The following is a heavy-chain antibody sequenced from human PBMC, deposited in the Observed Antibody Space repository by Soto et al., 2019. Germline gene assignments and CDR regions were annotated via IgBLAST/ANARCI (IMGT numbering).Heavy chain of an antibody. CDR2: ITHIFGTV. J-gene: IGHJ5*02. Sequence: QVKLVQSGAEVKQPGSSVKVSCKASGGTFSSYSFSWVRQAPGQGLEWMGGITHIFGTVHYAQNFRGRVTITADKSTNIVHMELSSLRSEDTAVFYWAREGDTREGRGVFFSWGQGTLVTVSS. CDR1: GGTFSSYS. V-gene: IGHV1-69*06. D-gene: IGHD3-16*01. CDR3: AREGDTREGRGVFFS.